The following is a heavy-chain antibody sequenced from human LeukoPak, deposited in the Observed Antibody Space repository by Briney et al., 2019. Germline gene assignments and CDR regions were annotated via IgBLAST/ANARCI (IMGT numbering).Heavy chain of an antibody. J-gene: IGHJ4*02. CDR1: ESTFSSYA. CDR2: IIPIFGTA. V-gene: IGHV1-69*05. CDR3: ARVSEDYYDSSGYYPFDY. Sequence: SVKVSCKAAESTFSSYAISWVRQAPRQGLDWMGRIIPIFGTANYAQKFQGRVTITTDESTSTAYMELSSLRSEDTAVYYCARVSEDYYDSSGYYPFDYWGQGTLVTVSS. D-gene: IGHD3-22*01.